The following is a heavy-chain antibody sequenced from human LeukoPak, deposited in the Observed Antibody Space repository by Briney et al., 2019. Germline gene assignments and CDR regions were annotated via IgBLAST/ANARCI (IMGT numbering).Heavy chain of an antibody. D-gene: IGHD5-24*01. V-gene: IGHV1-69*05. CDR3: ARVRRDGYNYPLDY. J-gene: IGHJ4*02. CDR2: ILPIFGTA. Sequence: PSVKLFCNVSGDPFSIYSISWARHARAQGPEWMGGILPIFGTANYAQKFQGRVTITTDESTSTAYLELSSVTSADTAVYYCARVRRDGYNYPLDYWGQGTLVTVSS. CDR1: GDPFSIYS.